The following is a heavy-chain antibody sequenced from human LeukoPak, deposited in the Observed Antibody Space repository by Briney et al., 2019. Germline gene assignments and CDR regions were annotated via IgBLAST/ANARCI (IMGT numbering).Heavy chain of an antibody. V-gene: IGHV3-30*18. J-gene: IGHJ4*02. CDR3: VKEREYSSSAWYFDY. D-gene: IGHD6-13*01. CDR1: GFTFNNYA. CDR2: ISYDGSNK. Sequence: GRSLRLSCGASGFTFNNYAMHWVRQAPGKGLEWVALISYDGSNKNYADSVKGRFTISRDNSKNTLYLQMNSLRVEDTSVYYCVKEREYSSSAWYFDYWGQGTLVTVSS.